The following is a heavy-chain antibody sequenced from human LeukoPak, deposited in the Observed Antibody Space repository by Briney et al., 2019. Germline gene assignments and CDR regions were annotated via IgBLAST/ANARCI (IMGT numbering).Heavy chain of an antibody. CDR2: IIPIFGTA. Sequence: SVKVSCKASGGTFSSYAISWVRQAPGQGLEWMGGIIPIFGTANYAQKFQGRVTITADKSTSTAYMELSSLRSEDTAVYYCATSPMVRGVIEFDYWGQGTLVTVSS. CDR1: GGTFSSYA. J-gene: IGHJ4*02. CDR3: ATSPMVRGVIEFDY. D-gene: IGHD3-10*01. V-gene: IGHV1-69*06.